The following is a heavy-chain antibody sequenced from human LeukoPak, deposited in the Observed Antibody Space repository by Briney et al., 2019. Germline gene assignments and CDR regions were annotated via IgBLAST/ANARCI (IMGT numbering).Heavy chain of an antibody. CDR1: GGSFSGYY. V-gene: IGHV4-34*01. CDR2: INHSGST. J-gene: IGHJ5*02. Sequence: SETLSLTCAVYGGSFSGYYWSWIRQPPGKGLEWIGEINHSGSTNYNPSLKSRVTISVDTSKNQFSLKLSSVTAADTAVYYCARDVYSCWSNWFDPWGQGTLVTVSS. CDR3: ARDVYSCWSNWFDP. D-gene: IGHD6-13*01.